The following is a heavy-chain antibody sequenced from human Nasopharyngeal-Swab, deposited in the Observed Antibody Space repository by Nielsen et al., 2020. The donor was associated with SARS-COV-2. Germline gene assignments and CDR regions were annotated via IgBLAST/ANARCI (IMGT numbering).Heavy chain of an antibody. V-gene: IGHV3-53*05. CDR1: GFTVSSNY. J-gene: IGHJ4*02. CDR3: AKATNARYDFWSGSFDY. D-gene: IGHD3-3*01. Sequence: GESLKISCVASGFTVSSNYMSWVRQAPGKGLEWVSVIYSSGSTYYADSVKGRFTISRDNAKNSLYLQMNSLRVEDMAFYYCAKATNARYDFWSGSFDYWGQGTLVTVSS. CDR2: IYSSGST.